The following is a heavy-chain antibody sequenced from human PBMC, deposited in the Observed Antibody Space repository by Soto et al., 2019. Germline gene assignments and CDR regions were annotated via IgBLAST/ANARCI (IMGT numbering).Heavy chain of an antibody. D-gene: IGHD6-13*01. Sequence: HSLKISCKGSGYSFTSYWISWVRQMPGKGLEWMGRIDPSDSYTNYSPSFQGHVTISADKSISTAYLQWSSLKASDTAMYYCARRHSSSSAFDPWGQGTLVTVSS. V-gene: IGHV5-10-1*01. J-gene: IGHJ5*02. CDR2: IDPSDSYT. CDR1: GYSFTSYW. CDR3: ARRHSSSSAFDP.